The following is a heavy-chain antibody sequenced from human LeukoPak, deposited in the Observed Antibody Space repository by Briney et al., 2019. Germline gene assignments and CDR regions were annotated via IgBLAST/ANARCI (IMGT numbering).Heavy chain of an antibody. D-gene: IGHD1-26*01. J-gene: IGHJ5*02. Sequence: PSETLSLTCTVSGGSISSSGYYWGWIRQPPGKGLEWIASIYCSGSTYYNPSLKSRVTMSVDTSKNQLSLKLSSLTAADTAVDYCARHEYSGSYYGLSWFDPWGQGTLVTVSS. CDR2: IYCSGST. CDR3: ARHEYSGSYYGLSWFDP. CDR1: GGSISSSGYY. V-gene: IGHV4-39*01.